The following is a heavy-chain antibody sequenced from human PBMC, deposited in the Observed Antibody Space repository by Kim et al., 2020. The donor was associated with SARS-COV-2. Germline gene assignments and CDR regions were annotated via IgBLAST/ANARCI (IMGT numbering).Heavy chain of an antibody. CDR3: ARGPPTVTSYYYYYGMDV. CDR1: GFTFSSYA. D-gene: IGHD4-17*01. Sequence: GGSLRLSCAASGFTFSSYAMHWVRQAPGKGLEWVAVISYDGSNKYYADSVKGRFTISRDNSKNTLYLQMNSLRAEDTAVYYCARGPPTVTSYYYYYGMDVWGQGTTVTVSS. CDR2: ISYDGSNK. J-gene: IGHJ6*02. V-gene: IGHV3-30-3*01.